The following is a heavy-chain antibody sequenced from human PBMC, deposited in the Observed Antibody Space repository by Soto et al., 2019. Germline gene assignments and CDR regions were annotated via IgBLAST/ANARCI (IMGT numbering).Heavy chain of an antibody. Sequence: PGGSLKLSCAASGFSFRNYAMSWVRKKPGKGLEWVSAISGSGDSTYYADSVKGRFTISRDNSKNTVHLQMNSLRAEDTAVYYCAKDSRIAVAGTSVYWGQGTQVTVSS. J-gene: IGHJ4*02. CDR2: ISGSGDST. CDR1: GFSFRNYA. V-gene: IGHV3-23*01. CDR3: AKDSRIAVAGTSVY. D-gene: IGHD6-19*01.